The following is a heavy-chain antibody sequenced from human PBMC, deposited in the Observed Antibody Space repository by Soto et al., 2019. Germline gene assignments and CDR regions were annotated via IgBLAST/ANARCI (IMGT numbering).Heavy chain of an antibody. V-gene: IGHV5-51*01. J-gene: IGHJ6*02. Sequence: EVQLVQSGAEVKKPGESLKISCQGSGYSFATYWIAWVRQMPGKGLEYMGTIYPDDSHTTYSPSFQDQVTISVDTSNNSAYLQWTSLKASDTATYYCTRWDGYGYGSAYYGMDVWGQGTTVIVS. CDR1: GYSFATYW. D-gene: IGHD3-10*01. CDR2: IYPDDSHT. CDR3: TRWDGYGYGSAYYGMDV.